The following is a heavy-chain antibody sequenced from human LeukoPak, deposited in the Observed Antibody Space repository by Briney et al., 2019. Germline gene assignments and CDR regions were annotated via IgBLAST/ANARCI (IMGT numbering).Heavy chain of an antibody. J-gene: IGHJ4*02. CDR3: VKDYGAVDH. V-gene: IGHV3-30*02. D-gene: IGHD3-16*01. CDR1: GGSITSTN. CDR2: IWYDGSNK. Sequence: PSETLSLTCAVSGGSITSTNWWSWVRQAPGKGLEWVAVIWYDGSNKYYADSVKGRFTISRDNSKNTLYLQMNSLTPEDTAFYYCVKDYGAVDHWGQGTLVTVSS.